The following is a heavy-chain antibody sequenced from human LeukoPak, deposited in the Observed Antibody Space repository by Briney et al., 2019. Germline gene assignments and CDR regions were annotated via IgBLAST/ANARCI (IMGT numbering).Heavy chain of an antibody. CDR2: ISTYNGHT. V-gene: IGHV1-18*01. J-gene: IGHJ3*02. Sequence: ASVKVSCKPSGYTFTSYGINWVRQAPGQGLEWMGWISTYNGHTNYAQKLQGRVTMSTDTSTSTGYMELRSLRSDDTAVYYCARGLQETLAWLKALSAFDIWGQGTMVTVSS. CDR1: GYTFTSYG. D-gene: IGHD5-24*01. CDR3: ARGLQETLAWLKALSAFDI.